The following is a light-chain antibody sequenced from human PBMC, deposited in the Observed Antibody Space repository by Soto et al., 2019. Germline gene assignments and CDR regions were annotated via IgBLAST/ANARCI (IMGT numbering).Light chain of an antibody. V-gene: IGKV3-11*01. CDR1: QSVSVY. Sequence: ETVLTQSPATLSLSPGERATLSCRASQSVSVYLAWYQHKPGQAPRLLIYDASNRAAGIPARFSGSGSGTDFTLTISSLEPEDFAVYYCQKRRNWPLTFGGGTKVEIK. J-gene: IGKJ4*01. CDR2: DAS. CDR3: QKRRNWPLT.